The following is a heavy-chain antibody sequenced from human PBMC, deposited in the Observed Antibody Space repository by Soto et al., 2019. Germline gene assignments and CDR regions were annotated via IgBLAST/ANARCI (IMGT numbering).Heavy chain of an antibody. CDR3: VPRAHSGWFAP. CDR2: INHSGST. Sequence: PSETLSLTCAVYGGSFSGYYWSWIRQPPGKGLEWIGEINHSGSTNYNPSLKSRVTISVDTSKNQFSLQLSSVTAADTAVYYPVPRAHSGWFAPWGQRTLVAVPS. J-gene: IGHJ5*02. D-gene: IGHD6-25*01. CDR1: GGSFSGYY. V-gene: IGHV4-34*01.